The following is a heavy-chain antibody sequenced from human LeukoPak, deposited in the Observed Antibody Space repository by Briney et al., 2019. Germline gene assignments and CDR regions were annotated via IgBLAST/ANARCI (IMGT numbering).Heavy chain of an antibody. CDR2: ISSNGGST. Sequence: GGSLRLSCAASGFPFSSYAMHWVRQAPGKGLEYVSAISSNGGSTYYANSVKGRFTISRDNSKNTLYLQMGSLRAEDMAVYYCAREQIAYSYYDYYYMDVWGKGTTVTVSS. CDR3: AREQIAYSYYDYYYMDV. V-gene: IGHV3-64*01. CDR1: GFPFSSYA. D-gene: IGHD5-18*01. J-gene: IGHJ6*03.